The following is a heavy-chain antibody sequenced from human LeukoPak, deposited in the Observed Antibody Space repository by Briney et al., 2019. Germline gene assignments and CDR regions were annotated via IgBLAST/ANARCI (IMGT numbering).Heavy chain of an antibody. D-gene: IGHD6-19*01. CDR1: GYTFTSYG. Sequence: ASVKVSCKASGYTFTSYGISWVRQAPGQGLEWMGWISAYNGNTNYAQKLQGRVTMTTDTSTSTAYMELRSLRSEDTAVYYCARSKPGIAVAGPWGLFDYWGQGTLVTVSS. CDR2: ISAYNGNT. J-gene: IGHJ4*02. V-gene: IGHV1-18*01. CDR3: ARSKPGIAVAGPWGLFDY.